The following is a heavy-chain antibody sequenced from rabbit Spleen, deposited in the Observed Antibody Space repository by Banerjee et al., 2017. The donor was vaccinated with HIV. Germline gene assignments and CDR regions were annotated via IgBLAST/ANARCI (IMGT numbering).Heavy chain of an antibody. D-gene: IGHD8-1*01. CDR2: IDPVFGST. CDR1: GFTLSSYY. V-gene: IGHV1S7*01. CDR3: ARDGAGSSYFNL. Sequence: QLKESGGGPVQPGGSLKLSCKASGFTLSSYYMNWVRQAPGKGLEWIGYIDPVFGSTYYANWVNGRFTISSHNAQNTLYLQLNSLTAADTATYFCARDGAGSSYFNLWGQGTLVTVS. J-gene: IGHJ4*01.